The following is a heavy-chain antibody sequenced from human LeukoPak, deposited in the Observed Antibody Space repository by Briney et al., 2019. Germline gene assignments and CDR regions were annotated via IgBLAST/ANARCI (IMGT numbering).Heavy chain of an antibody. Sequence: GGSLRLSCAASGFTFSMYGMHWVRQAPGKGLEWVAVISYDGSNKYYAESVKGRFTISRDNSKNTVSLQMSSQRSEDTAVYYCAKDYTGYFGMDVWGQGTTVTVSS. CDR2: ISYDGSNK. CDR3: AKDYTGYFGMDV. CDR1: GFTFSMYG. V-gene: IGHV3-30*18. J-gene: IGHJ6*02.